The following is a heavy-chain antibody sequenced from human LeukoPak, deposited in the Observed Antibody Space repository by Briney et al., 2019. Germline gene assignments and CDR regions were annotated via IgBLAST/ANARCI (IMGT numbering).Heavy chain of an antibody. J-gene: IGHJ5*02. Sequence: GGSLRLSCAASGFTFSSYSMNWVRQAPGKGLEWVSSISSSSSYIYYADSVKGRFTISRDNAKNSLYLQMNSLRAEDTAVYYCARGAPYCGDDCSPFDPWGQGTLVTVSS. CDR1: GFTFSSYS. CDR3: ARGAPYCGDDCSPFDP. D-gene: IGHD2-21*02. V-gene: IGHV3-21*01. CDR2: ISSSSSYI.